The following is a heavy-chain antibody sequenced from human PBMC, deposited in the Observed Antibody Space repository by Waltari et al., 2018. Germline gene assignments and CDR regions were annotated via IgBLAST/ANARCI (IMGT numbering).Heavy chain of an antibody. Sequence: EVLLVAAGGGLVQPGGSLRLSCAASGFPLRSYWMSWVRQAPGKGLEWVANIKKDGSEEYYVDSVRGRFTISRDNAKNSLYLQMNSLRPEDTAVYYCARDQWFAFDIWGQGTMVTVSS. CDR3: ARDQWFAFDI. J-gene: IGHJ3*02. CDR2: IKKDGSEE. D-gene: IGHD3-22*01. CDR1: GFPLRSYW. V-gene: IGHV3-7*01.